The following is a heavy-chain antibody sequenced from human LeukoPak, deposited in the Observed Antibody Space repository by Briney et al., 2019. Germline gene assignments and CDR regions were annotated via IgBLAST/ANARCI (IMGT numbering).Heavy chain of an antibody. CDR2: ISSSSSTI. Sequence: GGSLRLSCSASGFTFSSYSMNWVRQAPGKGLDWVSYISSSSSTIYYADSVKGRFTISRDNAENSLYLHMNSLRAEDTAVYYCARDLSFDDWGQGTLVTVSS. CDR1: GFTFSSYS. CDR3: ARDLSFDD. J-gene: IGHJ4*02. V-gene: IGHV3-48*04.